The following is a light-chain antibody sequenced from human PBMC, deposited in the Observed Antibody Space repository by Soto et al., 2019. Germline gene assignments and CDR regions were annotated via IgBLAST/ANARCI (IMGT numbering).Light chain of an antibody. CDR3: QQRSNWRT. CDR1: QSVSSY. J-gene: IGKJ4*01. Sequence: EIVFTQSPANLCLSPGERATLSCRASQSVSSYLAWYQQKPGQAPRLLIYDASNRATGIPARFSGSGSGTDFTLTISSLEPEDSAVYYCQQRSNWRTFGGGTKVDIK. CDR2: DAS. V-gene: IGKV3-11*01.